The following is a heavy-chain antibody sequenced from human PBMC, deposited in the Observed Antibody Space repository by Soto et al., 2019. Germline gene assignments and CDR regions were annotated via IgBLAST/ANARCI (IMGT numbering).Heavy chain of an antibody. Sequence: QVQLVQSGAEVKKPGSSVKVSCKASGGTFSSYAISWVRQAPGQGLEWMGGIIPIFGTANYAQKFQGRVTITADESTSTAYRELSSLRSEDTAVYYCARARRYYDSSGYYYGAFDIWGQGTMVTVSS. D-gene: IGHD3-22*01. J-gene: IGHJ3*02. CDR3: ARARRYYDSSGYYYGAFDI. V-gene: IGHV1-69*01. CDR2: IIPIFGTA. CDR1: GGTFSSYA.